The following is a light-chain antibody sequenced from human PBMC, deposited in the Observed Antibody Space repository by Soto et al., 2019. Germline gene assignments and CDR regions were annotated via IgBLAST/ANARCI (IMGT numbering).Light chain of an antibody. CDR3: CSYTRSGTLI. CDR1: SGDIGDYNY. J-gene: IGLJ1*01. CDR2: DVS. Sequence: QSVLTQPASVSGSPGQSITISCVGTSGDIGDYNYVSWYQQHPRKVPKVIIYDVSNRPSGVSYRFSGTKSGNTASLTVSGLQAEDEADYYCCSYTRSGTLIFGTGTKLTVL. V-gene: IGLV2-14*01.